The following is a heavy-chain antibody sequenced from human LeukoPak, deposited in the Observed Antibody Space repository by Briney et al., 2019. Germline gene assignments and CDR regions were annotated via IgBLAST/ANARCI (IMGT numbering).Heavy chain of an antibody. Sequence: ASVKVSCKASGYTFTGYYLHWVRQAPGQGLEWMGCVNPNSGDTNYAQKFQGSVTMTRDTSISTVYMELSSLRSEDTAVYYCARGVALWGYCSSTSCYGGDYYYYMDVWGKGTTVTVSS. CDR1: GYTFTGYY. J-gene: IGHJ6*03. V-gene: IGHV1-2*02. CDR2: VNPNSGDT. D-gene: IGHD2-2*01. CDR3: ARGVALWGYCSSTSCYGGDYYYYMDV.